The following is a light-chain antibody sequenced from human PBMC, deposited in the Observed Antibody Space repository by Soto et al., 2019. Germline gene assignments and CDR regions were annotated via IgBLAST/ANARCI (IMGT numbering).Light chain of an antibody. J-gene: IGLJ2*01. CDR1: NIGSKS. V-gene: IGLV3-21*02. Sequence: SYELTQPPSVSVAPGQTASITCGGNNIGSKSVHWYQQKPGQAPVLVVYDDSDRPSGVPERFSGSESERTATLTISRVEAGDEADYYCQVWDSSTDHVVFGGGTKVTVL. CDR3: QVWDSSTDHVV. CDR2: DDS.